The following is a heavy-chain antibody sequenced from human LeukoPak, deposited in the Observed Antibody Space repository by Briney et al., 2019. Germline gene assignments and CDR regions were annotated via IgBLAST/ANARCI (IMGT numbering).Heavy chain of an antibody. Sequence: SETLSLTCTVSGGSIRSSSHYWGWIRQAPGRGLEWMGNIYYRGGTYYNPSLKSRVTMSVDTSKNQFSLKLSSVTAADMAVYYCARRDYSGSYFDYWGQGTLVTVSS. D-gene: IGHD1-26*01. CDR3: ARRDYSGSYFDY. J-gene: IGHJ4*02. CDR1: GGSIRSSSHY. CDR2: IYYRGGT. V-gene: IGHV4-39*01.